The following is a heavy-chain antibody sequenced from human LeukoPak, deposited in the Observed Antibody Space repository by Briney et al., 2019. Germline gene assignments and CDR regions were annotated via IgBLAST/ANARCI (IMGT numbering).Heavy chain of an antibody. J-gene: IGHJ4*02. CDR2: MNPNSGNT. Sequence: GASVKVSCKASGYTFTSYGINWVRQATGQGLEWMGWMNPNSGNTGYAQKFQGRVTMTRNTSISTAYMELSSLRSEDTAVYYCARYCSSTSCNADDWGQGTLVTVSS. V-gene: IGHV1-8*01. CDR1: GYTFTSYG. D-gene: IGHD2-2*01. CDR3: ARYCSSTSCNADD.